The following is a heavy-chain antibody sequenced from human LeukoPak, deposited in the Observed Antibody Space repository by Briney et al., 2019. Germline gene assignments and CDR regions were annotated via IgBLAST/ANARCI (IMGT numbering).Heavy chain of an antibody. Sequence: GGSLRLSCAASGFTFSNYAMSCVRQAPGKGLEWVSGLWSTGETTHYADSVKGRFSISRDNSKNTLYLQMNSLRAEDTAVYYCARANVLRFLEWLSRLFGMDVWGQGTTVTVSS. D-gene: IGHD3-3*01. CDR3: ARANVLRFLEWLSRLFGMDV. CDR2: LWSTGETT. CDR1: GFTFSNYA. V-gene: IGHV3-23*01. J-gene: IGHJ6*02.